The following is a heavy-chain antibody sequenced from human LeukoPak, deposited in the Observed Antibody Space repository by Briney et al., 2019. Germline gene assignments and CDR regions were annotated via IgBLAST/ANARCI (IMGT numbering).Heavy chain of an antibody. V-gene: IGHV3-23*01. D-gene: IGHD5-18*01. CDR2: ISGSGGST. CDR1: GFTFSSYA. Sequence: GGSLRLSCAASGFTFSSYAMSWVRQAPGKGLEWVSAISGSGGSTYYADSVKGQFTISRDNSKNTLYLQMNSLRAEDTAVYYCARRGYSYGIDYWGQGTLVTVSS. CDR3: ARRGYSYGIDY. J-gene: IGHJ4*02.